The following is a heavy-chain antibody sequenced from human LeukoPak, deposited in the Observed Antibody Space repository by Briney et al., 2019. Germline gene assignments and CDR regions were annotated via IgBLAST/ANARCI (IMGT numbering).Heavy chain of an antibody. J-gene: IGHJ3*02. D-gene: IGHD3-22*01. CDR2: INPNSGGT. CDR1: GYTFTGYY. Sequence: GASVKVSCKASGYTFTGYYMHWVRQAPGQGLEWMGWINPNSGGTNYAQKFQGRVTMTRDTSTSTVYMELSSLRSEDTAVYYCARDFYYDSSGYYSGAFDIWGQGTMVTVSS. CDR3: ARDFYYDSSGYYSGAFDI. V-gene: IGHV1-2*02.